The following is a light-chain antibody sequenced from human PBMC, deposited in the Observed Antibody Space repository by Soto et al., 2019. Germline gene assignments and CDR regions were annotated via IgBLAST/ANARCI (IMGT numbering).Light chain of an antibody. Sequence: EIVLTQSRAYLSLSPGERAALSCRASQSVSSYLAWYQQKPGQAPRLLIYDASNRATGIPARLSGSGSGTDFTLTISSLEPEDFAVYYGQPRSNWPLITVGPGTRLEIK. J-gene: IGKJ5*01. CDR2: DAS. CDR1: QSVSSY. V-gene: IGKV3-11*01. CDR3: QPRSNWPLIT.